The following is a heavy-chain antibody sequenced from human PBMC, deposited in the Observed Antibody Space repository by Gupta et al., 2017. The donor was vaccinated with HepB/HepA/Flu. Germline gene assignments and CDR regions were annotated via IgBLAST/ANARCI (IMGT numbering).Heavy chain of an antibody. Sequence: QVQLVQPGAEVKKPGASTMLSCKAAGFTSTTYYIHWARQAPGRGLEWIGIVRLGSGKTEYAQKFQGRVTMTRDTSTNTVYMDLSSLTSEDTAVYYCKKEEPETYKFDFWGQGTLVSVSS. CDR2: VRLGSGKT. CDR3: KKEEPETYKFDF. V-gene: IGHV1-46*01. D-gene: IGHD1-14*01. J-gene: IGHJ4*02. CDR1: GFTSTTYY.